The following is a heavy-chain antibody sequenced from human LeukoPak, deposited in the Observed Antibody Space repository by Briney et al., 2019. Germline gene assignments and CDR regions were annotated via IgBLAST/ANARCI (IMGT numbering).Heavy chain of an antibody. CDR2: IWYDGSNK. Sequence: TGGSLRLSCAASGFTFSSYGMHWVRQAPGKGLEWVAVIWYDGSNKYYADSVKGRFTISRDNSKNTLYLQMNSLRAEDTAVYYCARDTARAYYYYGMDVWGQGTAVTVSS. J-gene: IGHJ6*02. V-gene: IGHV3-33*01. CDR3: ARDTARAYYYYGMDV. D-gene: IGHD5-18*01. CDR1: GFTFSSYG.